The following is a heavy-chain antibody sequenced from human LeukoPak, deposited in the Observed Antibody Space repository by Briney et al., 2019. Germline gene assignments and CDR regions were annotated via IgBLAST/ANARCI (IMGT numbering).Heavy chain of an antibody. CDR3: ARHARSCGSYCSSDNWFDP. V-gene: IGHV4-59*08. CDR1: GGSISGYY. CDR2: IYYRGST. Sequence: SETLSLTCTVSGGSISGYYCSWIRQPPGEGLEYIGYIYYRGSTNYSPSLKSRVTMTVDTSKNQFSLKLSSVTAADTAVYYCARHARSCGSYCSSDNWFDPWGQGTLVTVSS. J-gene: IGHJ5*02. D-gene: IGHD1-26*01.